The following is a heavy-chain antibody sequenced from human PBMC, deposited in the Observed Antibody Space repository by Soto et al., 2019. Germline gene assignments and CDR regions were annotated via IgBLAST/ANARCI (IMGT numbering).Heavy chain of an antibody. V-gene: IGHV4-39*01. CDR2: IYYSGST. Sequence: SETLSLTCTVSGGSISSSSHYWGWIRQPPGKGLEWIGSIYYSGSTYYNPSLKSRVTISVDTSKNQFSLKLSSVTAADTAVYYCARRYGYSFDYWGQGTLVTVSS. J-gene: IGHJ4*02. CDR1: GGSISSSSHY. D-gene: IGHD1-1*01. CDR3: ARRYGYSFDY.